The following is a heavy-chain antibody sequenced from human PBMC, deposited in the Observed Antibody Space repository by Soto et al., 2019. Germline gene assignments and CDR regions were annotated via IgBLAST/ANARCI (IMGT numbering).Heavy chain of an antibody. D-gene: IGHD3-3*01. CDR3: ARAKLRFLAGYYYGMDV. V-gene: IGHV3-21*01. J-gene: IGHJ6*02. Sequence: GGPQRLSCTASRFTFRNYSMNWVRQAPGKGLEWVASITSDGSHTYYADSVKGRFTISRDNSKSTLYLQMNSLRAEDTAVYYCARAKLRFLAGYYYGMDVWGQGTTVTVSS. CDR1: RFTFRNYS. CDR2: ITSDGSHT.